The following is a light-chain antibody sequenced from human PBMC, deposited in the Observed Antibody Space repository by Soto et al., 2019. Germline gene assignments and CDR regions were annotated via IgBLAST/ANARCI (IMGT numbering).Light chain of an antibody. CDR1: QTISSW. CDR2: KAS. CDR3: QEYNTYPLT. J-gene: IGKJ4*01. V-gene: IGKV1-5*03. Sequence: DIQMTQSPSTLSASVGDRVTITCRASQTISSWLAWYQQRPGKAPNLLIYKASTLQSGVPSRFSGSGSGTEFSLTISSLQPDDFAKYYWQEYNTYPLTFGGGTTVEIK.